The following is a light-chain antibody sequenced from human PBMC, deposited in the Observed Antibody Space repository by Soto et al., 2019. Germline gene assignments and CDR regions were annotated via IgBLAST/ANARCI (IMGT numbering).Light chain of an antibody. CDR3: LQYGNLPYS. CDR2: DVS. J-gene: IGKJ2*03. CDR1: QSISSTH. V-gene: IGKV3-20*01. Sequence: EIVSTQSPGTLSLSPGEGATLSCRASQSISSTHLAWYQQKRGQAPRLLIFDVSSRATGIPERFSGSGSGTDFSLTIGRLEPEDFAVYYCLQYGNLPYSFGQGTKLEIK.